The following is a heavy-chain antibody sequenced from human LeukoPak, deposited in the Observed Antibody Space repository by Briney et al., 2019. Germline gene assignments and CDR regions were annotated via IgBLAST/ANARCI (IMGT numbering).Heavy chain of an antibody. D-gene: IGHD3-3*01. CDR3: AGHGEYYDFWSDYDAFDI. CDR2: IYHSGST. Sequence: SETLSLTCAVSGYSISSGYYWGWIRQPPGKGLEWVGSIYHSGSTYYNPSLKSRVTISVDTSKNQFSLKLSSVTAADTAVYYCAGHGEYYDFWSDYDAFDIWGQGTMVTVSS. J-gene: IGHJ3*02. CDR1: GYSISSGYY. V-gene: IGHV4-38-2*01.